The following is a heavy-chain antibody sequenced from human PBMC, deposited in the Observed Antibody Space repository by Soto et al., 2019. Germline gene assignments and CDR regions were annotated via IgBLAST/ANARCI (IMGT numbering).Heavy chain of an antibody. Sequence: QLQLRESGPGLVEPSETLSLTCTVSGNSISGTSSFWAWIRQPPGKNLEWIGSVYYTGTTYYTSSLSCRVSISIDTSTNHFSLSLTAVTAADTAVYHCTRRVRSTGLLDYWGQGALVTVSS. CDR3: TRRVRSTGLLDY. CDR2: VYYTGTT. CDR1: GNSISGTSSF. J-gene: IGHJ4*02. V-gene: IGHV4-39*02. D-gene: IGHD4-4*01.